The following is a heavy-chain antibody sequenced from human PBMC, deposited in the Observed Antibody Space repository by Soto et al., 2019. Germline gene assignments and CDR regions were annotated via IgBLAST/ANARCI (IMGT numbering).Heavy chain of an antibody. CDR1: GYTFTGYY. V-gene: IGHV1-2*04. J-gene: IGHJ6*02. CDR2: INPNSGGT. D-gene: IGHD6-13*01. CDR3: ARSTGESSWYVPGPPPRYYYGMDV. Sequence: ASVKVSCKASGYTFTGYYMHWVRQTPGQGLEWLGWINPNSGGTNYAQKFQGWVTMTRDTSISTAYMELSRLRSDDTAVYYCARSTGESSWYVPGPPPRYYYGMDVWGQGTTVTVSS.